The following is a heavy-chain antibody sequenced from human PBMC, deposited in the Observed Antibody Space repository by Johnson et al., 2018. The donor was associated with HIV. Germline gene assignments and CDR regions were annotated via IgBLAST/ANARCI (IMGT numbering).Heavy chain of an antibody. V-gene: IGHV3-30*04. CDR3: ARDRRDDFWSGYSHGFDI. J-gene: IGHJ3*02. Sequence: QMHLVESGGGMVQPGRSLRLSCAASGFTFSSYAMHWVRQAPGKGLEWVAVTSYDGTNKYYTDSVKGRFTISRDNSKKTLYLQMNSLRAEDTAVYYCARDRRDDFWSGYSHGFDIWGQGTMVTVSS. CDR2: TSYDGTNK. D-gene: IGHD3-3*01. CDR1: GFTFSSYA.